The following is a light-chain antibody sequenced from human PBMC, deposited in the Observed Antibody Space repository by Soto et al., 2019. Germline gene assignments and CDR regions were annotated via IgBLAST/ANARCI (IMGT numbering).Light chain of an antibody. CDR2: GAF. J-gene: IGKJ5*01. CDR3: QQYNNWPPRIT. CDR1: QSVSSN. V-gene: IGKV3-15*01. Sequence: EIVMTQSPATLSVSPGERVTLSCRASQSVSSNLAWYQQKPGQAPRLLIHGAFTRATGIPARFSASGSGTEFTLTISSLQSEDFAVYDCQQYNNWPPRITFGQGTRLEIK.